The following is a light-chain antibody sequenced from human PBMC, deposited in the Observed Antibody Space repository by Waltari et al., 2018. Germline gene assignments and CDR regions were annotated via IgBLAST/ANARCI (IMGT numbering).Light chain of an antibody. CDR3: QHYVRLPVS. CDR1: QSVSRS. V-gene: IGKV3-20*01. CDR2: GAS. Sequence: IVLTQSPGTLSLSPGERATLSCRASQSVSRSLPWYQQKPGQAPRLLIYGASSRATGVPDRFSVSGSGTDFSLTISRLEPEDFAVYYCQHYVRLPVSFGQGTKVEIK. J-gene: IGKJ1*01.